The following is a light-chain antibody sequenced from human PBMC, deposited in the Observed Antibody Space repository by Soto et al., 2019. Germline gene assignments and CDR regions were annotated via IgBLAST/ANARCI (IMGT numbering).Light chain of an antibody. Sequence: QLVLTQSPSASASLGASVKLTCTLSSRHSSYTIAWHQQQPEKGPRYLMKVNSDGSHTKGDGIPDRFSGSSSGAERYLSISSLQPEDEADYYCQTWGTGVRVFGGGTQLTVL. CDR2: VNSDGSH. CDR3: QTWGTGVRV. J-gene: IGLJ2*01. V-gene: IGLV4-69*02. CDR1: SRHSSYT.